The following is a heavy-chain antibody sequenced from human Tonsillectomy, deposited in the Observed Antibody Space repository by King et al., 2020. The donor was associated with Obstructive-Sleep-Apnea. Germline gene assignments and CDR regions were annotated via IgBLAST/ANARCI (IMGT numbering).Heavy chain of an antibody. CDR3: ASLSGNYHLYYYGMDV. D-gene: IGHD1-26*01. CDR2: IKPNGGST. V-gene: IGHV1-46*03. CDR1: ENTFTRYF. Sequence: QLVQSGGEVKKPGASVKGSCKASENTFTRYFMHWVRQAPGQGLEWMGIIKPNGGSTTSAQKFQGRVTMTRDTSPGTGYMELSSLRSEDTAVYYCASLSGNYHLYYYGMDVWGQGTTVTVSS. J-gene: IGHJ6*02.